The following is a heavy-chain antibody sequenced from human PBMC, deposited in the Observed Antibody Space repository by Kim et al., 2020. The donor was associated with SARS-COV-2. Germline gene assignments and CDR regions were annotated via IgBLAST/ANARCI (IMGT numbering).Heavy chain of an antibody. CDR2: IWYDGSNK. D-gene: IGHD3-10*01. Sequence: GGSLRLSCAASGFTFSSYGMHWVRQAPGKGLEWVAVIWYDGSNKYYADSVKGRFTISRDNSKNTLYLQMNSLRAEDTAVYYCARDSVRRFGPGGGYYYYMDVWGKGTTVTVSS. V-gene: IGHV3-33*01. CDR1: GFTFSSYG. CDR3: ARDSVRRFGPGGGYYYYMDV. J-gene: IGHJ6*03.